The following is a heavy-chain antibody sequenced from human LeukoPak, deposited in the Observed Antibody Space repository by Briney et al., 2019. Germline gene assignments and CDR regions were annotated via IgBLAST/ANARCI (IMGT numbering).Heavy chain of an antibody. CDR2: INPNSGNT. D-gene: IGHD3-22*01. Sequence: ASVKVSCKASGYTFTGYHMHWVRQAPGQGLEWMGWINPNSGNTGYAQKFQGRVTMTMDPSISTAYMELSSLRSEDTAVYYCARRSDDYDSSAYYHWGQGTLVTVSS. CDR1: GYTFTGYH. V-gene: IGHV1-8*02. J-gene: IGHJ4*02. CDR3: ARRSDDYDSSAYYH.